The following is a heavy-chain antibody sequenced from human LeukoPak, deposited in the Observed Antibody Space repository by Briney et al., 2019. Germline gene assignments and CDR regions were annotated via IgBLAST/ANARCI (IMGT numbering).Heavy chain of an antibody. V-gene: IGHV3-21*01. CDR3: ARDSVTSRGAFDI. D-gene: IGHD4-23*01. CDR1: GFTFSSYA. CDR2: ISSSSSYI. Sequence: GGSLRLSCAASGFTFSSYAMSWVRQAPGKGLEWVSSISSSSSYIYYADSVKGRFTISRDNAKNSLYLQMNSLRAEDTAVYYCARDSVTSRGAFDIWGQGTMVTVSS. J-gene: IGHJ3*02.